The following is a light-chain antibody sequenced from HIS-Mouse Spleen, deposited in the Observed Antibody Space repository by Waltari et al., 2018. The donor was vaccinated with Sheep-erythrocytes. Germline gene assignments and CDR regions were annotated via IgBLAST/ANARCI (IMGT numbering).Light chain of an antibody. CDR1: QSLLHSNGYNY. Sequence: IVMTQSPRFLPVTPGEPAPISCRPSQSLLHSNGYNYLDWYLQKPGQSPQLLIYLGSTRASRVPDRFSGSGSGTDFTLKISRVEAEDVGVYYCMQALQTPRTFGQGTKVEIK. CDR2: LGS. V-gene: IGKV2-28*01. CDR3: MQALQTPRT. J-gene: IGKJ1*01.